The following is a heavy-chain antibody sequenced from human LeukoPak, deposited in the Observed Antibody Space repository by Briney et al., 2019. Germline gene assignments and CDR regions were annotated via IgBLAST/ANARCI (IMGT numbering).Heavy chain of an antibody. CDR3: ARESSGWLQLFDY. J-gene: IGHJ4*02. V-gene: IGHV3-66*01. CDR1: GFTVSSKY. D-gene: IGHD5-24*01. CDR2: IYSGGST. Sequence: GGSLRLSCAASGFTVSSKYMSWVRQAPGKGLEWVSVIYSGGSTYYADSVKGRFTISKDNSKNTVYLQMNSLRAEDTPVYYCARESSGWLQLFDYWGQGTLVTVSS.